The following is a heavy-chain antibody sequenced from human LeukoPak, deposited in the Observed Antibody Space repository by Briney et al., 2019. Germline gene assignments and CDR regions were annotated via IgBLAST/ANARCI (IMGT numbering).Heavy chain of an antibody. CDR2: ISGSGGST. V-gene: IGHV3-23*01. D-gene: IGHD2-2*01. CDR3: AKGEIVVVPAAMDY. Sequence: GGSLRLSCAASGFTFSSYSMNWVRQAPGKGLEWVSAISGSGGSTYYADSVKGRFTISRDNSKNTPYLQMNSLRAEDTAVYYCAKGEIVVVPAAMDYWGQGTLVTVSS. J-gene: IGHJ4*02. CDR1: GFTFSSYS.